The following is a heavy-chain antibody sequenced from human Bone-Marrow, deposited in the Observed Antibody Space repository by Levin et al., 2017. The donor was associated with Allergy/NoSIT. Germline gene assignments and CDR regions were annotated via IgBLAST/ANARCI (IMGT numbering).Heavy chain of an antibody. CDR2: IYSGGDT. J-gene: IGHJ4*02. D-gene: IGHD1-14*01. Sequence: GGSLRLSCAASGLTVSNNYMSWVRQAPGKGLEWVALIYSGGDTYYADSVKGRFTISRDSSKNTLYLQMNSLRTEDTAVYQCARNIPVTDLGFWGRGTLVTVSS. CDR1: GLTVSNNY. CDR3: ARNIPVTDLGF. V-gene: IGHV3-53*01.